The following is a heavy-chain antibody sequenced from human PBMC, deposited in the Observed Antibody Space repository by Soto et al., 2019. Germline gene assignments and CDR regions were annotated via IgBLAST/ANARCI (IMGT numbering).Heavy chain of an antibody. J-gene: IGHJ6*02. CDR3: AREFPSYYDWWSGPEFYGMDV. D-gene: IGHD3-3*01. V-gene: IGHV1-2*02. Sequence: ASVKVSCKSPGYTFPGHFIHWVRQAPGQGLEWMGWINPKSGGTNYAQKLQGRVTMTRQTSINAAYMDLIRLTSDDTAVYYYAREFPSYYDWWSGPEFYGMDVWGQGTTVTVSS. CDR2: INPKSGGT. CDR1: GYTFPGHF.